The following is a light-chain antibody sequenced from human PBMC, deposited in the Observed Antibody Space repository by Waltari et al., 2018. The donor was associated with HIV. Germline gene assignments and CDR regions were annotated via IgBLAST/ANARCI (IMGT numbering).Light chain of an antibody. Sequence: DIQLTQSPALLSASVGDRVTISCRASQNIDTYLAWYRQKPGKAPELLIFAASTLQYGVSSRFSGSGSGTEFTLTISGLQPEDFATYFCQQLKSYPLTFGGGTTVE. J-gene: IGKJ4*01. CDR1: QNIDTY. V-gene: IGKV1-9*01. CDR2: AAS. CDR3: QQLKSYPLT.